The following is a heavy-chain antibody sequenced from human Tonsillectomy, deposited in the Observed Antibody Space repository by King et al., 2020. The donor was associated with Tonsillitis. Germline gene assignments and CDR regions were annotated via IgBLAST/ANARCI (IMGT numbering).Heavy chain of an antibody. CDR2: VHYRGTT. V-gene: IGHV4-59*01. CDR3: TRDRWLDF. D-gene: IGHD5-24*01. CDR1: GYSMTNYY. J-gene: IGHJ4*02. Sequence: VQLQESGPGLVKPSETLSLTCTVSGYSMTNYYLSWIRQSPGKGLEWIGWVHYRGTTSFNTSLKSRLTMAVDTSKDHFSLKLSSVTAADTAIYYCTRDRWLDFWGQGILVTVSS.